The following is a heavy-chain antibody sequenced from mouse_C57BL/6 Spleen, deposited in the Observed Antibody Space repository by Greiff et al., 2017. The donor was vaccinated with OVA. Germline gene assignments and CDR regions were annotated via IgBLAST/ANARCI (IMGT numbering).Heavy chain of an antibody. Sequence: VQLQQSGAELARPGASVKMSCKASGYTFTSYTMHWVKQRPGQGLEWIGYINPSSGYTTYNQKFKDKATLTADKSSSTAYMQLRSLTSEDAAVDYCAKRGNYYGSKGYWGQGTTLTVAS. J-gene: IGHJ2*01. CDR2: INPSSGYT. CDR1: GYTFTSYT. D-gene: IGHD1-1*01. V-gene: IGHV1-4*01. CDR3: AKRGNYYGSKGY.